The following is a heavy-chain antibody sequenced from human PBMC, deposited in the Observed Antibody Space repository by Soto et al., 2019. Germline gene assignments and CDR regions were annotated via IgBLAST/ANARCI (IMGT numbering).Heavy chain of an antibody. J-gene: IGHJ4*02. CDR1: GGSISTVDYW. CDR3: ARGPSGDKVDS. CDR2: IYDGGRT. V-gene: IGHV4-30-4*01. D-gene: IGHD7-27*01. Sequence: SETLSLTCTVSGGSISTVDYWWSWIRQSPDMGLEWIGHIYDGGRTYNNPSLESRVTMSVDTSKSQLSLALSSVSAADTAVYYCARGPSGDKVDSWGQGTLVTVSS.